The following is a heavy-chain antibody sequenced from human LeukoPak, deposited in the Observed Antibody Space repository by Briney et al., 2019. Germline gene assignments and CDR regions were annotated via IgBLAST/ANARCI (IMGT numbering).Heavy chain of an antibody. CDR1: GYTFTNYY. Sequence: ASVKVSCKTFGYTFTNYYMHWVRQAPGQGLEWMGIINPSGSSTTYAQKFQGRATMTRDTSTSTDFMELSSLRSEDTAVYYCARHDLGGSSPFDYWGQGTLVTVSS. V-gene: IGHV1-46*01. CDR2: INPSGSST. CDR3: ARHDLGGSSPFDY. J-gene: IGHJ4*02. D-gene: IGHD2-15*01.